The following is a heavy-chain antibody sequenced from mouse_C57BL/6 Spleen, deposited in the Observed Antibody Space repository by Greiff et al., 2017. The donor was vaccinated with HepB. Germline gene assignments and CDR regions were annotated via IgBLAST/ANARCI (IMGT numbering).Heavy chain of an antibody. V-gene: IGHV1-75*01. J-gene: IGHJ4*01. CDR1: GYTFTDYY. CDR3: ARGGTTVVATTDAMDY. Sequence: VQLQQSGPELVKPGASVKISCKASGYTFTDYYINWVKQRHGQGLEWIGWIFPGSGSTYYNEKFKGKATLTVDKSSSTAYMLLSSLTSEDSAVYFCARGGTTVVATTDAMDYWGQGTSVTVSS. CDR2: IFPGSGST. D-gene: IGHD1-1*01.